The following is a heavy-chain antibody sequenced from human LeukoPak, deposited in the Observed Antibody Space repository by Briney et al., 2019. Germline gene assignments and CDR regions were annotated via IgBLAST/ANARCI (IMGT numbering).Heavy chain of an antibody. CDR2: ISWNSGSI. V-gene: IGHV3-9*03. J-gene: IGHJ4*02. CDR3: AKDMGPDGSGYPFDY. CDR1: GFTFDDYA. Sequence: GGSLRLSCAASGFTFDDYAKHWVRQAPGKGLEWVSGISWNSGSIGYADSVKGRFTISRDNAKNSLYLQMNSLRAEDMALYYCAKDMGPDGSGYPFDYWGQGTLVTVSS. D-gene: IGHD3-22*01.